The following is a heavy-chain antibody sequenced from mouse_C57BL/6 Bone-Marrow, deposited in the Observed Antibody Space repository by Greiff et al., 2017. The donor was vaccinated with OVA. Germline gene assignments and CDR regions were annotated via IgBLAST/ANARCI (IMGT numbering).Heavy chain of an antibody. Sequence: QVQLQQPGAELVKPGASVKMSCKASGYTFTSYWITWVKQRPGQGLEWIGDIYPGSGSTNYNEKFKSKATLTVDTSSSTAYMQLSSLTSEDSAVYYCASLGYGSSYFRYWGQGTTLTVSS. CDR3: ASLGYGSSYFRY. CDR2: IYPGSGST. J-gene: IGHJ2*01. V-gene: IGHV1-55*01. D-gene: IGHD1-1*01. CDR1: GYTFTSYW.